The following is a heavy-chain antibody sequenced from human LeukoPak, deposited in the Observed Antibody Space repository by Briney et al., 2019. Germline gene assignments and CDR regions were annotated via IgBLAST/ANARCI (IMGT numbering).Heavy chain of an antibody. D-gene: IGHD6-13*01. Sequence: PGGSLRLSCAASGFTFSTYSMNWVRQAPGEGLEWVSYISSTSGTKYYADSVKGRITISRDNAKNSLYLQMNSLRAEDTAVYYCASSIVADGTSPFDYWGQGTLVTVSS. J-gene: IGHJ4*02. CDR2: ISSTSGTK. V-gene: IGHV3-48*04. CDR3: ASSIVADGTSPFDY. CDR1: GFTFSTYS.